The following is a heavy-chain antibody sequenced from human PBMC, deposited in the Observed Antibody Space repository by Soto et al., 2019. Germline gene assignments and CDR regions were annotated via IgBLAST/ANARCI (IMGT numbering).Heavy chain of an antibody. V-gene: IGHV4-39*01. D-gene: IGHD6-13*01. Sequence: SETLSLTCTVSGGSISSSSYYWGWIRQPPGKGLEWIGSIYYSGSTYYNPSLKSRVTISVDTSKNQFSLKLSSVTAADTAVYYCARHDIAAARWFDPWGQGTLVTVSS. CDR3: ARHDIAAARWFDP. CDR2: IYYSGST. J-gene: IGHJ5*02. CDR1: GGSISSSSYY.